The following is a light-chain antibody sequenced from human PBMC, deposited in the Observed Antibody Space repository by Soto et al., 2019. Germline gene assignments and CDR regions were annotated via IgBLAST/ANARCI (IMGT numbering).Light chain of an antibody. CDR2: QTS. CDR3: HRRQSWPRT. V-gene: IGKV3-11*01. CDR1: QYINTR. J-gene: IGKJ1*01. Sequence: EIVLTQSPATLSSFPGDRVTLSCRASQYINTRLAWYQHRPGQAPRLLIYQTSLRPAGIAARFSASGSGTDFTLTFTYVQPEEFAVYYCHRRQSWPRTFGQGT.